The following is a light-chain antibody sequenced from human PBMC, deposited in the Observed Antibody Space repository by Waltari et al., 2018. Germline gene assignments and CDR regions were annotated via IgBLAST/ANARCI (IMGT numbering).Light chain of an antibody. J-gene: IGKJ1*01. V-gene: IGKV2-30*02. CDR3: MQATHLPLT. CDR2: KVS. CDR1: QSLVHSDGNTY. Sequence: DVVMTQSPLSLPVTLGQPASISCRSSQSLVHSDGNTYLNWFQQRPGQSPRRLIYKVSNRDSGVPDRFSGSGSGTDFTLKISRVEAEDVGVYYCMQATHLPLTFGQGTKVEIK.